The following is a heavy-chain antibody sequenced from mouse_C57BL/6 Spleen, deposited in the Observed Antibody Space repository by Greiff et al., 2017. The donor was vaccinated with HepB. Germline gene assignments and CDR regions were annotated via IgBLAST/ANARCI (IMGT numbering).Heavy chain of an antibody. J-gene: IGHJ2*01. Sequence: QVQLKESGAELVRPGTSVKVSCKASGYAFTNYLIEWVKQRPGQGLEWIGVINPGSGGTNYNEKFKGKATLTADKSSSTAYMQLSSLTSEDSAVYFCARSGYGSGHFDSWGQGTTLTVSS. CDR3: ARSGYGSGHFDS. D-gene: IGHD1-1*01. V-gene: IGHV1-54*01. CDR2: INPGSGGT. CDR1: GYAFTNYL.